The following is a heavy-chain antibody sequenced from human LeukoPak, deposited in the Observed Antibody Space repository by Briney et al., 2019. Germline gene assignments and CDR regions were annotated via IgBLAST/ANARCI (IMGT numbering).Heavy chain of an antibody. D-gene: IGHD3-22*01. V-gene: IGHV4-34*01. Sequence: SETLSLTCAVYGGSFSGYYWSWIRQPPGKGLEWLGEINHSGSTNYNPSLKSRVTISVDTSKNQFSLKLSSVNAADTAVYYCARLSLRGGYYRYLEHWGQGTLVTVSS. CDR3: ARLSLRGGYYRYLEH. J-gene: IGHJ1*01. CDR2: INHSGST. CDR1: GGSFSGYY.